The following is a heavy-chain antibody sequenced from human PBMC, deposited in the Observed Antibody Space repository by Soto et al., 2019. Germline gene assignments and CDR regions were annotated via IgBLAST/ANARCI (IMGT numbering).Heavy chain of an antibody. Sequence: ASVKVSCKASGYTFTSLDINWVRQATGQGPEWMGWMSPNSGNTGYAEKFQGRVTMTRDTSISTAYMELNSLKTEDTAVYYCTTGVGYCSSTSCYSTFDYWGQGTLVTVSS. J-gene: IGHJ4*02. CDR1: GYTFTSLD. CDR2: MSPNSGNT. V-gene: IGHV1-8*01. CDR3: TTGVGYCSSTSCYSTFDY. D-gene: IGHD2-2*02.